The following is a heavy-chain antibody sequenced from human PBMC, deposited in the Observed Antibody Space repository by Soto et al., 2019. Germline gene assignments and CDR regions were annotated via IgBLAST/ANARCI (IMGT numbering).Heavy chain of an antibody. J-gene: IGHJ5*01. CDR2: IFPADSET. Sequence: PGESLKISCGASGYSFPAFWIGWVRQMPGKGLEWMGIIFPADSETRYSPSFQGQVTISADKPTSTAYLEWSSLKASDTAMYYCARRGAGYNYDSWGQGTLVTVSS. CDR3: ARRGAGYNYDS. CDR1: GYSFPAFW. V-gene: IGHV5-51*01. D-gene: IGHD5-12*01.